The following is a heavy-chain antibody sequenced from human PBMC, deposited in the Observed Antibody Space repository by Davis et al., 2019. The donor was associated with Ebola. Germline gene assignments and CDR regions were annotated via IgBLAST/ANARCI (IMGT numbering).Heavy chain of an antibody. D-gene: IGHD3-22*01. CDR1: GFTFSNYD. CDR2: ISSGSSTI. Sequence: GGSLRLSCAASGFTFSNYDMNWVRQAPGKGLEWVSFISSGSSTIDYADSVKGRFTISRDNAKNSLYLQMNSLRAEDTAVYYCASLYYYDPSGYKPYWGQGTLVTVSS. J-gene: IGHJ4*02. CDR3: ASLYYYDPSGYKPY. V-gene: IGHV3-48*03.